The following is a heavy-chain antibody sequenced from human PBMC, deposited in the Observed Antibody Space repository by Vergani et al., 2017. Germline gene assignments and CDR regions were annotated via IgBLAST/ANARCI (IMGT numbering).Heavy chain of an antibody. CDR1: GGTFTSYG. CDR2: ISAYNGNT. CDR3: ARGIFTSGTAIYYYYYMDV. V-gene: IGHV1-18*01. Sequence: QVQLVQSGAEVKKPGSSVKVSCKASGGTFTSYGISWVRQAPGQGLEWMGWISAYNGNTNYAQKLQGRVTMTTDTSTSTAYMELRSLRSDDTAVYYCARGIFTSGTAIYYYYYMDVWGKGTTVTVSS. D-gene: IGHD3-9*01. J-gene: IGHJ6*03.